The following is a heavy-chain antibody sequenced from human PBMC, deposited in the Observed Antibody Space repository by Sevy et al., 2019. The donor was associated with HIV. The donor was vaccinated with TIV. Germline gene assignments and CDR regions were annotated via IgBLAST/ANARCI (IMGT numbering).Heavy chain of an antibody. CDR1: GFTFSSYW. J-gene: IGHJ4*02. V-gene: IGHV3-7*01. CDR2: IKQDGSEK. Sequence: GVSLRLSCAASGFTFSSYWMSWVRQAPGKGLEWVANIKQDGSEKYYVDSVKGRFTISRDNAKNSLYLQMNSLRAEDTAVYYCARESGYDFSWYFDYWGQGTLVTVSS. D-gene: IGHD5-12*01. CDR3: ARESGYDFSWYFDY.